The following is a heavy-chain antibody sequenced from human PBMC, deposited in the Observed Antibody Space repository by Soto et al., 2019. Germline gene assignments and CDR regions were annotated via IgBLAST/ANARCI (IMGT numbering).Heavy chain of an antibody. D-gene: IGHD6-13*01. J-gene: IGHJ5*02. V-gene: IGHV4-4*02. Sequence: SETLSLTCAVSGGSISSSNWWSWVRQPPGKGLEWIGEIYHSGSTNYNPSLKSRVTISVDKSKNQFSLKLSSVTAADTAVYYCAREATDWYPGSSWYNWFDPWGQGTLVTVSS. CDR3: AREATDWYPGSSWYNWFDP. CDR2: IYHSGST. CDR1: GGSISSSNW.